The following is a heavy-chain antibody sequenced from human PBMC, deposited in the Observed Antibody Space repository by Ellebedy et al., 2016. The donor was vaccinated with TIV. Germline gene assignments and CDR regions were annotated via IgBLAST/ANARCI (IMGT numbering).Heavy chain of an antibody. J-gene: IGHJ4*02. CDR3: ARGSGDLPFDY. CDR2: ISSSGTYI. V-gene: IGHV3-21*01. Sequence: PGGSLRLSCAASSSYAMTWVRQAPGKGLEWVSCISSSGTYIYYADSLKGRFTISRDSAKNSLYLQMNSLRAEDTAVYYCARGSGDLPFDYWGQGTLVTVSS. D-gene: IGHD4-17*01. CDR1: SSYA.